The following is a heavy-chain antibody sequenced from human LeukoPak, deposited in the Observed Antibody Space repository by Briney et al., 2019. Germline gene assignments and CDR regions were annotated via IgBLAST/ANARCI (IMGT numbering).Heavy chain of an antibody. CDR1: GYTFTGYY. CDR2: INPNSGGT. J-gene: IGHJ4*02. D-gene: IGHD5-12*01. V-gene: IGHV1-2*02. Sequence: ASVKVSCKASGYTFTGYYMHWVRQAPGQGLEWMGWINPNSGGTNYAQKFQGRVTMTRDTSISTAYMELSRLRSDDTAVYYCAGAGWWLRSWYYFDYWGQGNLVTVSS. CDR3: AGAGWWLRSWYYFDY.